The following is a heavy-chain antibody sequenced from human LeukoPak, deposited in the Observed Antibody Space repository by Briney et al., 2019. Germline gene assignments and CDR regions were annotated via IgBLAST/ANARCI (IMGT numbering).Heavy chain of an antibody. D-gene: IGHD4-23*01. Sequence: SETLSLTCAVSGGSISSSNWWSWVRQPPGKGLEWIGEIYHSGSTNYNPSLKSRVTMSVDRSKNQFSLKLSSVTAADTAVYYCATYPYGGDYGSYYFDYWGQGTLVTVSS. CDR1: GGSISSSNW. V-gene: IGHV4-4*02. J-gene: IGHJ4*02. CDR2: IYHSGST. CDR3: ATYPYGGDYGSYYFDY.